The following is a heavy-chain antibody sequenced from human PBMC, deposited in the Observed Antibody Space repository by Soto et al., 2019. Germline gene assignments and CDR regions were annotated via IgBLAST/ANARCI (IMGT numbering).Heavy chain of an antibody. CDR3: ARDGYCSSTRCYQDY. Sequence: ASVKVSCKASGYTFTGYYVHWVRQAPGQGLEWMGWIDPNSGDTSYPQKFQGRVTMTRDTSTSTAYMELSRLRSDDTAVYYCARDGYCSSTRCYQDYWGQGXLVTVYS. CDR1: GYTFTGYY. J-gene: IGHJ4*02. CDR2: IDPNSGDT. D-gene: IGHD2-2*01. V-gene: IGHV1-2*02.